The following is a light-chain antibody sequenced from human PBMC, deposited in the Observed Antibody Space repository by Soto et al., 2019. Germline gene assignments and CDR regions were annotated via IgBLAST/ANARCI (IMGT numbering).Light chain of an antibody. CDR2: AAS. Sequence: DIQITQSPSSLSASVGHRGTITCRSSQSISSYLNWYQQKPGKAPKLLIYAASSLQSGVPSRFSGSGSGTDFTLTISSLQPEDFATYYCQQSYSTPQKFGQGTKV. V-gene: IGKV1-39*01. CDR3: QQSYSTPQK. J-gene: IGKJ1*01. CDR1: QSISSY.